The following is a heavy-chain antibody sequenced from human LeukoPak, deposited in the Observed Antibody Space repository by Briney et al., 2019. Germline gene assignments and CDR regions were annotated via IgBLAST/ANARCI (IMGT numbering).Heavy chain of an antibody. D-gene: IGHD3-3*01. CDR2: IKQDGSEK. Sequence: GGSLRLSCAASGFTFSSYWMSWVRQAPGKGLEWVANIKQDGSEKYYVDSVKGRFTISRDNAKNSLYLQMNSLRAEDTAVYYCARVERYYDFWSGYYDTAFDYWGQGTLVTVPS. CDR1: GFTFSSYW. V-gene: IGHV3-7*01. J-gene: IGHJ4*02. CDR3: ARVERYYDFWSGYYDTAFDY.